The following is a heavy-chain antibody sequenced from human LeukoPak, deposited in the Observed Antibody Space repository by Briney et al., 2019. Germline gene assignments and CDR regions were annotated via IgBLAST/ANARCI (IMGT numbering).Heavy chain of an antibody. Sequence: GGSLRLSCVASGFTFSRYGMHWVRQAPGKGLEWVTVISSDGTNQYYADSVKGRFTISRDNSKDTLYLQMNSLRADDTAVYYCASSSGWYEPIEYWGQGTLVTVSS. CDR1: GFTFSRYG. CDR3: ASSSGWYEPIEY. D-gene: IGHD6-19*01. J-gene: IGHJ4*02. CDR2: ISSDGTNQ. V-gene: IGHV3-30*03.